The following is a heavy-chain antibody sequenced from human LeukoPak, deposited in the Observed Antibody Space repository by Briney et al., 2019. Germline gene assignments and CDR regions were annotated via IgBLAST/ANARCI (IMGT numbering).Heavy chain of an antibody. D-gene: IGHD2-21*01. J-gene: IGHJ4*02. CDR2: ISGSGGST. CDR3: AKVPGGYCASSTCWLDY. CDR1: GFTFSSYA. V-gene: IGHV3-23*01. Sequence: GGSLRLSCAASGFTFSSYAMSWVRQAPGRGLEWVSAISGSGGSTYYADSVKGRFTISRDNSKNTLYLQMNSLRAEDTAVYYCAKVPGGYCASSTCWLDYWGQGTLVTVSS.